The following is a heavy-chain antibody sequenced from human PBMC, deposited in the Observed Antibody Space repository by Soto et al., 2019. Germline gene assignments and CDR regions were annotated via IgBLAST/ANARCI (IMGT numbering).Heavy chain of an antibody. Sequence: QVQLGQSGAEVKKPGAPGKASCRASGYLSTSSNTIWVEQAIGKGFGGMGWMNPSTGNTDSAEKFQGRLTMTRNTSISTVYMELSSLSFEDTAVYYCARGRIIVAGGFDPWGQGTLVTVSS. CDR3: ARGRIIVAGGFDP. CDR2: MNPSTGNT. J-gene: IGHJ5*02. D-gene: IGHD6-19*01. V-gene: IGHV1-8*01. CDR1: GYLSTSSN.